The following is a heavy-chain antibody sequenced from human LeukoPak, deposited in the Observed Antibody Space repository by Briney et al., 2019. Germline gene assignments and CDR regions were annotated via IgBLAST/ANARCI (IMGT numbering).Heavy chain of an antibody. D-gene: IGHD3-22*01. CDR3: AREPMTYGMDV. CDR1: GFTFSSYS. Sequence: GGSLRLSCAASGFTFSSYSMNWVRQAPGKGLEWVSYISSSSSTIYYADSVKGRFTISRDNAKNSLYLQMNSLRDGDTAVYYCAREPMTYGMDVWGQGTTVTVSS. V-gene: IGHV3-48*02. CDR2: ISSSSSTI. J-gene: IGHJ6*02.